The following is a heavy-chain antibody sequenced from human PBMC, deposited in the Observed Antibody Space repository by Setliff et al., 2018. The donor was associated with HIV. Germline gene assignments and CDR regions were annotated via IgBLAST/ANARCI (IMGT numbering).Heavy chain of an antibody. D-gene: IGHD5-12*01. CDR2: LDPEDNKI. CDR1: GYTVTELS. Sequence: ASVKVSCKVSGYTVTELSINWVRQAPGKGPEWMGGLDPEDNKIVYAQKFQGRVTTTEDTSTDTAYTELSSLRPEDTAVYYCATRIRDGHRGYGYFDFWGQGTLVTVSS. V-gene: IGHV1-24*01. CDR3: ATRIRDGHRGYGYFDF. J-gene: IGHJ4*02.